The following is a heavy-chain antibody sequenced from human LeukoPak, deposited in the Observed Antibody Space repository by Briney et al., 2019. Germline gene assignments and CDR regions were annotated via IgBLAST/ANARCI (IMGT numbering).Heavy chain of an antibody. J-gene: IGHJ3*02. V-gene: IGHV4-34*01. CDR3: AKSNGYGLVDI. D-gene: IGHD3-10*01. CDR2: INDRGST. CDR1: GGSFSGYY. Sequence: PSETLSLTCAVYGGSFSGYYWNWIRQSPGKGLEWIGEINDRGSTNYNPSLKSRVTISADTSKNQFSLKLNSVTAADTAVYYCAKSNGYGLVDIWGQGTMVTVSS.